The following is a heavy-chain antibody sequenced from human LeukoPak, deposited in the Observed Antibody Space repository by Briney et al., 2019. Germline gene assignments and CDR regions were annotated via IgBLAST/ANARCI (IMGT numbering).Heavy chain of an antibody. J-gene: IGHJ4*02. Sequence: PGGSLRLSCAGAGFTFNAYAMTWVRQAPGKGLEWVSSIRGNADRTYSVDSVQGRFIISRDNLKNTLYLQMNSLRAEDTAIYYCVKDWRGNDANGCPDYWGQGTLVSVPS. V-gene: IGHV3-23*01. CDR1: GFTFNAYA. CDR2: IRGNADRT. D-gene: IGHD2-8*01. CDR3: VKDWRGNDANGCPDY.